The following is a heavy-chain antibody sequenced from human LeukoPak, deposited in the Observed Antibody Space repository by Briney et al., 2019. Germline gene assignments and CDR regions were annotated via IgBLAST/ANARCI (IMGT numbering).Heavy chain of an antibody. CDR3: ARLGPVWVQGEDY. Sequence: SETLSLTCTVSGSSISSSSYYWGWIRQPPGKGLEWIGSIYYSGSTYYNPSLKSRVTISVDTSKNQFSLKLSSVTAADTAVYYCARLGPVWVQGEDYWGQGTLVTVSS. CDR2: IYYSGST. D-gene: IGHD3-10*01. CDR1: GSSISSSSYY. V-gene: IGHV4-39*01. J-gene: IGHJ4*02.